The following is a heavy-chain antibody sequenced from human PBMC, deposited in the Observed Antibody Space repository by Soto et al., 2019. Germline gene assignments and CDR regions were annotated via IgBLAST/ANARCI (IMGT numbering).Heavy chain of an antibody. Sequence: QVQLVESGGGVVQPGRSLRLSCAASGFTFSSYAMHWVRQAPGKGLEWVAVISYDGGNKYYADSVKGRFTISRDNSKNTLYLQMNSLRAEDTAVYYCASVRADYYDSSGPLGYWGQGTLVTVSS. CDR3: ASVRADYYDSSGPLGY. J-gene: IGHJ4*02. D-gene: IGHD3-22*01. V-gene: IGHV3-30-3*01. CDR2: ISYDGGNK. CDR1: GFTFSSYA.